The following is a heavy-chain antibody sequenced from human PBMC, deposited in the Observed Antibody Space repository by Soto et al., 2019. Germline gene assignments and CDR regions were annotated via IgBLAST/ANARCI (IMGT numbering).Heavy chain of an antibody. CDR1: GDTFTNFG. CDR3: ARVVRGVVNWFDP. V-gene: IGHV1-18*01. J-gene: IGHJ5*02. D-gene: IGHD3-10*01. Sequence: AASVKVSCKTSGDTFTNFGLSWVRQAPGQGLEWMGWIATYNSNRNLAQRFQGRLTLTTDTSTSTAYMELKSLGYDDTAIYYCARVVRGVVNWFDPWGQGTLVTVSS. CDR2: IATYNSNR.